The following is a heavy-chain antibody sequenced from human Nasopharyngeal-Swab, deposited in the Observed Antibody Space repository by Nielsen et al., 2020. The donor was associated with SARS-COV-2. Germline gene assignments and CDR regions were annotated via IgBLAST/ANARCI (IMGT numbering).Heavy chain of an antibody. D-gene: IGHD2/OR15-2a*01. Sequence: KLQGRVTMTTDTSTSTAYMELRSLRTEDTAVYYCAKAMCNSRWCPFDYWGQGTLVTVSS. V-gene: IGHV1-18*01. CDR3: AKAMCNSRWCPFDY. J-gene: IGHJ4*02.